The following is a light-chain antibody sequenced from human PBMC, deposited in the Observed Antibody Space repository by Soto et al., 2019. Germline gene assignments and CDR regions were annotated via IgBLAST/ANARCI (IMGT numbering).Light chain of an antibody. CDR1: SCDVGDYKF. J-gene: IGLJ1*01. CDR3: CSYAGSSTYV. V-gene: IGLV2-14*03. CDR2: DIS. Sequence: QSALTQPASVSGSPGQSITISCTGTSCDVGDYKFVSWYRQLPGKAPKLIIYDISKRPSGVPDRFSGSKSGNTASLTISGLQAEDEGDYYCCSYAGSSTYVFGTGTKLTVL.